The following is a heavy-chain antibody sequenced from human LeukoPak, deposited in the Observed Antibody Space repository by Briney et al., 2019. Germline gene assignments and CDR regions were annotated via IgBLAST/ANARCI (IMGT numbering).Heavy chain of an antibody. V-gene: IGHV4-31*03. CDR2: IYYSGTT. Sequence: SETLSLTCTVSGGSISSGGHYWNWIRQHPGKGLEWIGYIYYSGTTYLYNPSLKSRLSISIDTSRNQFSLKLTSVTAADTAVYYCARGSLAPEFDYWGQGTLVTVSS. CDR3: ARGSLAPEFDY. J-gene: IGHJ4*02. CDR1: GGSISSGGHY.